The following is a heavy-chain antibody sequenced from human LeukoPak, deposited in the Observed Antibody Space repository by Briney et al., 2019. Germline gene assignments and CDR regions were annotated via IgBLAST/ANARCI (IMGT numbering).Heavy chain of an antibody. Sequence: SETLSLTCTVSGGSISSYYWSWIRQPPGKGLEWIGYIYYSGSTNYNPSLKSRVTISVDASKNQFSLKLSSVTAADTAVYYCARAPYSSGWYWFDPWGQGTLVTVSS. CDR3: ARAPYSSGWYWFDP. CDR2: IYYSGST. D-gene: IGHD6-19*01. J-gene: IGHJ5*02. V-gene: IGHV4-59*01. CDR1: GGSISSYY.